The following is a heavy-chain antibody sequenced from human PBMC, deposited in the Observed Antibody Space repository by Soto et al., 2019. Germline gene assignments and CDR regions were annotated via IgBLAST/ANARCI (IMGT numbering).Heavy chain of an antibody. CDR2: IYHSGST. CDR3: AREIWFGESTTYGMDV. CDR1: GGSISSSNW. Sequence: QVQLQESGPGLVKPSGTLSLTCAVSGGSISSSNWWSWVRHPPGKGLEWIGKIYHSGSTNYNPSLKSRVTISVDKSKNQFSLKLSSVTAADTAVYYCAREIWFGESTTYGMDVWGQGTTVTVSS. D-gene: IGHD3-10*01. J-gene: IGHJ6*02. V-gene: IGHV4-4*02.